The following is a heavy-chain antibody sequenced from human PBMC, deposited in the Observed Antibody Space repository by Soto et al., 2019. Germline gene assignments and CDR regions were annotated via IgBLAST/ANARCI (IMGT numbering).Heavy chain of an antibody. CDR2: IYYTGST. D-gene: IGHD3-3*01. Sequence: LSLTCTVSGGSVSSESHYWSWIGQTPVNGLEWIGYIYYTGSTNYNPSLKGRVTMSVDTSREQVSLRLRSVTRADTAVYYCAREQYDFRSGYYYYAMEVWGQG. CDR3: AREQYDFRSGYYYYAMEV. J-gene: IGHJ6*02. V-gene: IGHV4-61*01. CDR1: GGSVSSESHY.